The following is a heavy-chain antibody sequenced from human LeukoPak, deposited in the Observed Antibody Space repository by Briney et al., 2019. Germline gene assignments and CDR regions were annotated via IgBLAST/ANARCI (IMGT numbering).Heavy chain of an antibody. J-gene: IGHJ5*02. D-gene: IGHD4-17*01. CDR2: INHSGST. CDR3: ARAPTVTTCWFDP. V-gene: IGHV4-34*01. CDR1: GGSITSYY. Sequence: SETLSLTCTVSGGSITSYYWSWIRQPPGKGLEWIGEINHSGSTNYNPSLKSRVTISVDTSKNQFSLKLSSVTAADTAVYYCARAPTVTTCWFDPWGQGTLVTVSS.